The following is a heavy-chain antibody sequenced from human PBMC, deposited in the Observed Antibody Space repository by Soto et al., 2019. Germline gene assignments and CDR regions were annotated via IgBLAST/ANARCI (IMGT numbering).Heavy chain of an antibody. J-gene: IGHJ4*02. CDR1: GYTFTSYG. CDR3: ARVKLYYGSGSYYFSDDY. Sequence: QVQLVQSGAEVKKPGASVKVSCKASGYTFTSYGISWVRQAPGQGLEWMGWISAYNGNTNYAQKLQGRVTMTTDTSTSTAYMELRSLRSDDTAVYYCARVKLYYGSGSYYFSDDYWGQGTLVTVSS. V-gene: IGHV1-18*01. CDR2: ISAYNGNT. D-gene: IGHD3-10*01.